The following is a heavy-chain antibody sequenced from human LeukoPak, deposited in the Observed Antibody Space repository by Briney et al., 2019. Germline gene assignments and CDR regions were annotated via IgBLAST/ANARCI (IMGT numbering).Heavy chain of an antibody. D-gene: IGHD3-10*01. Sequence: SQTLSLTCTVACGSINSYYCGSVRQPAGKGLEWIGRIYPTGTTNYSLSFKSRLTMSLDTSKNQFSLKLRSVTAADTAVYYCGRQGYTASYYFVDYWSQGTLVTVSS. J-gene: IGHJ4*02. CDR2: IYPTGTT. CDR1: CGSINSYY. CDR3: GRQGYTASYYFVDY. V-gene: IGHV4-4*07.